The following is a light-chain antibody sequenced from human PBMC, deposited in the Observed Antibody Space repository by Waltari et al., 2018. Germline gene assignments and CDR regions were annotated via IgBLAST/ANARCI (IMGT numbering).Light chain of an antibody. CDR2: DVS. CDR3: SSYTSNNIWV. V-gene: IGLV2-14*01. CDR1: SSDVGGYNY. Sequence: QSALTQPASVSGSPGQSITISCTGTSSDVGGYNYVSWYQQHPGKAPKFMIYDVSRRPSWVSNRFSGSKSGNTASLTISGLQAEDEADYYCSSYTSNNIWVFGGGTKLTVL. J-gene: IGLJ3*02.